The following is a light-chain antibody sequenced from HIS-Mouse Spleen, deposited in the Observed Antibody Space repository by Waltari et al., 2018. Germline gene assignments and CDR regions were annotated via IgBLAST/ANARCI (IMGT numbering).Light chain of an antibody. CDR3: SSYTSSSFNVV. CDR2: DVS. V-gene: IGLV2-14*03. J-gene: IGLJ2*01. CDR1: SSDVGGYNY. Sequence: QSVLTQPPSASGTPGQRVTISCTGTSSDVGGYNYVSWYQQHPGKAPKLMIYDVSNRPSGGSNRFSGSKSGNTASLTISGLQAEDEADYYCSSYTSSSFNVVFGGGTKLTVL.